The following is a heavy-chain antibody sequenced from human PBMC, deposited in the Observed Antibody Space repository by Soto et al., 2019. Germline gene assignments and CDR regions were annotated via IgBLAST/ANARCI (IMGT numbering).Heavy chain of an antibody. Sequence: EVQLVESGGGLVQPGGSLRLSCAASGFTFSSNWMHWVRQAPGEGLVWVSRINIDGSSTNYADSVKGRFTISRDNAKNTLYLQMNRLRAEDTAIYYCARFRVPIWGQGTMVTVST. CDR1: GFTFSSNW. V-gene: IGHV3-74*01. CDR2: INIDGSST. D-gene: IGHD3-3*01. J-gene: IGHJ3*02. CDR3: ARFRVPI.